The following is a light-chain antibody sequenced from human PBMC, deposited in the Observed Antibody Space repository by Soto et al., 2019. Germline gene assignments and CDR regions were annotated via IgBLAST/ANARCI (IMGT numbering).Light chain of an antibody. Sequence: DIQMTQSPSSLSASVGDRVTITCQASQDISNYLNWYQRKPGKAPKLLIYDASNLETGVPSRFSGSGSGTDFTFTISSLQPEDIATYYCQQYHTYTNTFGQGTRLENK. CDR3: QQYHTYTNT. V-gene: IGKV1-33*01. J-gene: IGKJ5*01. CDR1: QDISNY. CDR2: DAS.